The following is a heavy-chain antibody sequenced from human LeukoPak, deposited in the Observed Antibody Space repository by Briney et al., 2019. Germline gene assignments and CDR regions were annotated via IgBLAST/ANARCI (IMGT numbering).Heavy chain of an antibody. J-gene: IGHJ4*02. CDR2: IRTKAYGVTL. Sequence: GGSLRLSCTTSGFNFGVHAMSWVRQAPGKELEWVGLIRTKAYGVTLAYAASVKGRFIISRDDSQSIAYLQMNSLTIEDTAVYYCTRESRPEGYFDYWGQGTLVTVSS. CDR1: GFNFGVHA. V-gene: IGHV3-49*04. CDR3: TRESRPEGYFDY.